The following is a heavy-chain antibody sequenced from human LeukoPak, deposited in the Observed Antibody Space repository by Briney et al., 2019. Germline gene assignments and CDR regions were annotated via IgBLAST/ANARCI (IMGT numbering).Heavy chain of an antibody. V-gene: IGHV5-10-1*01. CDR2: IDPSDSYT. D-gene: IGHD2-15*01. CDR3: ARHREICSGGSCYSDY. CDR1: GYSFTSYW. Sequence: GESLRISCKGSGYSFTSYWISWVRQMPGKGLEWMGRIDPSDSYTNYSPSFQGHVTISADKSISTAYLQWSSLKASDTAMYYCARHREICSGGSCYSDYWGQGTLVTVSS. J-gene: IGHJ4*02.